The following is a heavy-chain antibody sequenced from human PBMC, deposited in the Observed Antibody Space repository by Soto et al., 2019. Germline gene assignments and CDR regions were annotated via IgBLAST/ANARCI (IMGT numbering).Heavy chain of an antibody. V-gene: IGHV4-31*03. CDR1: GGSISSGGYY. CDR2: IYYSGST. CDR3: ARMASRDGYNSFDY. J-gene: IGHJ4*02. Sequence: SETLSLTCTVSGGSISSGGYYWSWIRQHPGKGLEWIGYIYYSGSTYYNPSLKSRVTISVDTSKNQFSLKLTSVSAADTAVYYCARMASRDGYNSFDYWGQGTLVTVSS. D-gene: IGHD5-12*01.